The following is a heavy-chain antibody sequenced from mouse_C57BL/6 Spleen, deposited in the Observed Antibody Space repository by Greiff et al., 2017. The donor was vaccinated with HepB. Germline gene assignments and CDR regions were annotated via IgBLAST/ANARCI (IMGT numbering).Heavy chain of an antibody. CDR1: GYTFTDYE. Sequence: VQLQQSGAELVRPGASVTLSCKASGYTFTDYEMHWVKQTPVHGLEWIGAIDPETGGTAYNQKFKGKAILTADKSSSTAYMELRSLTSEDSAVYYCTRKGYYSNPYAMDYWGQGTSVTVSS. D-gene: IGHD2-5*01. CDR3: TRKGYYSNPYAMDY. CDR2: IDPETGGT. V-gene: IGHV1-15*01. J-gene: IGHJ4*01.